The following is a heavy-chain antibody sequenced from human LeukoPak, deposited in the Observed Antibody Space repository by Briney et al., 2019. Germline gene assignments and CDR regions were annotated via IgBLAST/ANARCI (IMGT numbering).Heavy chain of an antibody. CDR1: GFTFSSYG. CDR2: ISYDGSNK. CDR3: ARHGDGFYHGMDV. V-gene: IGHV3-30*03. D-gene: IGHD4-17*01. J-gene: IGHJ6*01. Sequence: QPGGSLRLSCAASGFTFSSYGMHWVRQAPGKGLEWVAVISYDGSNKYYADSVKGRFTISRDNAKNSLYLQMNSLRVEDTAVYYCARHGDGFYHGMDVWGQGTTVTVSS.